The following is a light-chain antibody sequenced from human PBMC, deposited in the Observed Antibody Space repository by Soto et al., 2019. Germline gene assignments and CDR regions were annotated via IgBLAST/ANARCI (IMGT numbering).Light chain of an antibody. CDR3: YSVADNNLV. J-gene: IGLJ2*01. Sequence: SYELTQPSSVSVSPGQTARITCSGDVLAKRYVRWFQQKPGQAPGLVIFKDTERPSGIPERFSGSSSGTTVTLTISGAQVEDEADYYCYSVADNNLVFGGGTKLTVL. V-gene: IGLV3-27*01. CDR2: KDT. CDR1: VLAKRY.